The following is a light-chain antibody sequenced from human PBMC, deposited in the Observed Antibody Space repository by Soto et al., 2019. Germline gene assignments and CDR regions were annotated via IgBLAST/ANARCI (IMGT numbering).Light chain of an antibody. V-gene: IGKV1-39*01. CDR3: QQSYSTPYT. J-gene: IGKJ2*01. Sequence: DIQMTQSPSSLSASVGDRVTITCRASQSISSYLHWYQQKPGKAPKLLIYSASSLKSGVPSRFSGSGSGTDFTLPISSLQHEDFETYYCQQSYSTPYTFGQGTKLEIK. CDR1: QSISSY. CDR2: SAS.